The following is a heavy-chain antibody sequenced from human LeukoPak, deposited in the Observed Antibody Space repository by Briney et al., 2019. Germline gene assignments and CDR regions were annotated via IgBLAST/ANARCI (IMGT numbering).Heavy chain of an antibody. J-gene: IGHJ6*02. CDR3: AKDQGSSWPYYGMDV. CDR2: INWNSDNI. V-gene: IGHV3-9*01. CDR1: GFIFANYA. D-gene: IGHD6-13*01. Sequence: GRSLRLSCAASGFIFANYAMNWVRQAPGKGLEWVSGINWNSDNIGYADSVKGRFTISRDSGENSLYLQMNSLRPEDTAVYYCAKDQGSSWPYYGMDVWGQGTMVTVSS.